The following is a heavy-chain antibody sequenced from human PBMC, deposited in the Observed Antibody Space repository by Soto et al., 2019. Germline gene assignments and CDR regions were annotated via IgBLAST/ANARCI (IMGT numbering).Heavy chain of an antibody. CDR3: ARLRDSDGMDV. D-gene: IGHD1-26*01. CDR2: IIPILGIA. J-gene: IGHJ6*02. V-gene: IGHV1-69*02. CDR1: GGTFSSYT. Sequence: QVQLVQSGAEVKKPGSSVKVSCKASGGTFSSYTIIWVRQAPGQGLEWMGRIIPILGIANYAQKFQGRVTITADKSTSTAYMELSSLRSEDTAVYYCARLRDSDGMDVWGQGTTVTVSS.